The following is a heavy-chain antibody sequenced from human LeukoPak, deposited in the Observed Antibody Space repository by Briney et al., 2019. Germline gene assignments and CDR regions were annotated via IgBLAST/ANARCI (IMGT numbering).Heavy chain of an antibody. CDR1: GYTFRGNY. V-gene: IGHV1-2*02. D-gene: IGHD2-15*01. CDR2: IDANNGDT. CDR3: ARDPSSVALYYFDY. J-gene: IGHJ4*02. Sequence: ASVKISCKASGYTFRGNYIHWLRQAPGQGLEWMGWIDANNGDTKSAQKFQGRVTMSRDTSISTAYMDLSSLSPDDAAVYYCARDPSSVALYYFDYWGQGTLVTVSS.